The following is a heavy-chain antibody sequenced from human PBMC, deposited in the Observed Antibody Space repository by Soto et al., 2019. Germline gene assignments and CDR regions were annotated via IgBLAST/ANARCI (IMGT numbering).Heavy chain of an antibody. J-gene: IGHJ6*02. CDR3: ARNVRAHYDSWSGYYQGYGMDV. CDR2: IYPGDSDT. V-gene: IGHV5-51*01. Sequence: GESLKISCKGSGYSLTSYWIGWVRQMPGEGLEWMGIIYPGDSDTRYSPSFQGQVTISADKSISTAYLQWSSLKASDTAMYYCARNVRAHYDSWSGYYQGYGMDVWGQGATVTV. CDR1: GYSLTSYW. D-gene: IGHD3-3*01.